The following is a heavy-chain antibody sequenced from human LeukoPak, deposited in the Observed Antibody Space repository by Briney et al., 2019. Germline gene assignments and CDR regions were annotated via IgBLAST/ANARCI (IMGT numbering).Heavy chain of an antibody. V-gene: IGHV3-30*02. CDR1: GFTFSNYA. Sequence: GGSLRLSCAPSGFTFSNYAMHWVRPAPGKGLAGVAYMRSEGSTKYYADSVKGRFTSSRDNSKNTLYVQMNSLRAEDTAVYYCAKGYDSSGFYLDYWGQGTLVTVSS. CDR2: MRSEGSTK. CDR3: AKGYDSSGFYLDY. J-gene: IGHJ4*02. D-gene: IGHD3-22*01.